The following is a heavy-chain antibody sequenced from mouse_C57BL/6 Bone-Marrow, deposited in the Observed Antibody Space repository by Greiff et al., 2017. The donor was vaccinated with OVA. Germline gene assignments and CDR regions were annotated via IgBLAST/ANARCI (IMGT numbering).Heavy chain of an antibody. Sequence: VQLQQPGAELVMPGASVKLSCKASGYTFTSYWMHWVKQRPGQGLEWIGEIDPSDSYTNYNQKFKGKSTLTVDKSSSTAYMQLSSLTSEDSAVYYCARDGYSNYLYAMYYWGQGTSVTVSS. D-gene: IGHD2-5*01. J-gene: IGHJ4*01. V-gene: IGHV1-69*01. CDR2: IDPSDSYT. CDR3: ARDGYSNYLYAMYY. CDR1: GYTFTSYW.